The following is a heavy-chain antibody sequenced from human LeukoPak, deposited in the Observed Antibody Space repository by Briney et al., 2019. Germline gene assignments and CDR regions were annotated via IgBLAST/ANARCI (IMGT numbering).Heavy chain of an antibody. CDR2: ISYDGSNK. J-gene: IGHJ4*02. CDR1: GFAFNSYA. D-gene: IGHD2-15*01. Sequence: GGSLRLSCAPSGFAFNSYAMHWVRQAPGKGLEWVAVISYDGSNKYYTDSVKGRFTISRDNSKNTLHLQMNSLRAEDTALYYCARDGGVAATIDYWGQGILVTVSS. CDR3: ARDGGVAATIDY. V-gene: IGHV3-30-3*01.